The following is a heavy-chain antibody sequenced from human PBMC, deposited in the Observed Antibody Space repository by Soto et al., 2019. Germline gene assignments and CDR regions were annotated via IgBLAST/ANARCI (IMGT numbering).Heavy chain of an antibody. CDR3: ARGRGYSGDDLLEDGFDV. CDR2: MNPSGDRA. V-gene: IGHV1-46*01. J-gene: IGHJ3*01. Sequence: HVQLMQSGTEVKEPGASVNLSCKASGYTFSSFYIHWMRQAPGQGLEWVGIMNPSGDRANYAQNFQGRVNMTRDTATSTVYMELSSLRSEDTAVYYCARGRGYSGDDLLEDGFDVWGPGTMVTVS. D-gene: IGHD5-12*01. CDR1: GYTFSSFY.